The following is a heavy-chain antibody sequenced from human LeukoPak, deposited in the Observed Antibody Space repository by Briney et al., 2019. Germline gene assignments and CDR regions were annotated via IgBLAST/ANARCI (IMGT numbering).Heavy chain of an antibody. J-gene: IGHJ4*02. CDR3: ARITNSSGWLGC. CDR2: IYPGDSDT. D-gene: IGHD6-19*01. V-gene: IGHV5-51*01. CDR1: GYNFTNYW. Sequence: GESLKISCKVSGYNFTNYWIGWVRQMPGKGLEWVGIIYPGDSDTRYSPPFQGQVTISADKSISTAYLQWSSLKASDTAMYYCARITNSSGWLGCWGQGTLVTVSS.